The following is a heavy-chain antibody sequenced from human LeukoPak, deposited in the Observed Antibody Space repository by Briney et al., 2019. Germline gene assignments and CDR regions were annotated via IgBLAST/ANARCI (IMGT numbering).Heavy chain of an antibody. Sequence: GGSLRLSCLGSGFTFSSHDMDWVGQAPGKGLEWFSSVSSSSYYISYADSVKGRFTISRSNAQNSVYLQMNSLRAEDTAVYYCAKARVINSYGSTPKADYWGQGTLVTVSS. J-gene: IGHJ4*02. CDR3: AKARVINSYGSTPKADY. D-gene: IGHD5-18*01. V-gene: IGHV3-21*04. CDR1: GFTFSSHD. CDR2: VSSSSYYI.